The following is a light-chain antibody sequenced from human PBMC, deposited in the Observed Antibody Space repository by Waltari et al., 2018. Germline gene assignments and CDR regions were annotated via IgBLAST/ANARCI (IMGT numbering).Light chain of an antibody. J-gene: IGLJ2*01. CDR1: SSSIGTNT. CDR3: AIWDDNLIGWV. Sequence: QSVLTQPPSASGTPGQRVTISCSGRSSSIGTNTVNWYQQLPGTAPKLLIDSDIQRPSGVPDRFSGSKSGTSASLAISGLQSEDEADYYCAIWDDNLIGWVFGGGTRLTVL. CDR2: SDI. V-gene: IGLV1-44*01.